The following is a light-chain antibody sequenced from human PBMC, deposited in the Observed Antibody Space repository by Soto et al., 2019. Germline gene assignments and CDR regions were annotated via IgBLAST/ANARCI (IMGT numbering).Light chain of an antibody. J-gene: IGKJ1*01. V-gene: IGKV3-15*01. CDR3: QQYITWTT. CDR1: QTVDTN. CDR2: GAL. Sequence: TQSPATLYASPGERATLSCRASQTVDTNLAWYQQKPGQAPRLLIYGALPRATGIPDSFSGSGSWTEFPLTFSSLQSEACAIYYCQQYITWTTFGQGTKVDI.